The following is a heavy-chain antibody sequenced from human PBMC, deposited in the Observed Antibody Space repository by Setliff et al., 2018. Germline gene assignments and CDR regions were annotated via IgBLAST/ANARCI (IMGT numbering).Heavy chain of an antibody. J-gene: IGHJ5*02. CDR2: ISASSSTI. CDR3: ARDLDGGNGHDL. V-gene: IGHV3-48*01. CDR1: GFTFSSYS. Sequence: LRLSCAASGFTFSSYSMNWVRQGPGKGLEWVSYISASSSTIYYSGSVKGRFTISRDNAKNSLFLQMNGLRADDTAVYYCARDLDGGNGHDLWGRGTLVTVSS. D-gene: IGHD2-15*01.